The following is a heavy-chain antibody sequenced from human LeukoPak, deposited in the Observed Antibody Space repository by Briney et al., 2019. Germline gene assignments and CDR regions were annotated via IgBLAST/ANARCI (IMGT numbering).Heavy chain of an antibody. V-gene: IGHV3-23*01. CDR2: ISGSGGST. Sequence: GGSLRLSCAASGFTVSSYHMNWVRQAPGKGLEWVSGISGSGGSTYYADSVKGRFTISRDNSKNTLYLQMNSLRAEDTAVYYCAKLSGYSSGWFDPWGQGTLVTVSS. CDR1: GFTVSSYH. D-gene: IGHD6-19*01. J-gene: IGHJ5*02. CDR3: AKLSGYSSGWFDP.